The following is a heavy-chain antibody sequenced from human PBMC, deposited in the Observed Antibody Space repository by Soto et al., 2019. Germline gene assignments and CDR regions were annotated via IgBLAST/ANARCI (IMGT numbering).Heavy chain of an antibody. Sequence: SETLSLTCTVSGDSISTSSSYYWGWIRQPPGKGLEWIGSIYYSGTAYYNPSLKSRVTVSVDRSTNQFSLRLSSVTAADTAVYYWARQYITIVAEINLRLVSECFHVGAQVTQVAVS. CDR3: ARQYITIVAEINLRLVSECFHV. D-gene: IGHD1-20*01. CDR1: GDSISTSSSYY. J-gene: IGHJ4*02. V-gene: IGHV4-39*01. CDR2: IYYSGTA.